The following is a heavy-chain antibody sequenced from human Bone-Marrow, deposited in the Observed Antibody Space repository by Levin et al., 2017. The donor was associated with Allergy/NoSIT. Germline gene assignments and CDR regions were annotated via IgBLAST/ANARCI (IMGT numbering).Heavy chain of an antibody. D-gene: IGHD5-12*01. V-gene: IGHV1-2*02. CDR1: GYTFTGYY. CDR3: AKESYYSGYSEIYWFDP. Sequence: GESLKISCKPSGYTFTGYYIHWVRQAPGQGLEWMGWINPNNGGTNFAQKFQGRVTMTRDTSISTVYLELSRLRSDDTATYYCAKESYYSGYSEIYWFDPWGQGTLVTVSS. CDR2: INPNNGGT. J-gene: IGHJ5*02.